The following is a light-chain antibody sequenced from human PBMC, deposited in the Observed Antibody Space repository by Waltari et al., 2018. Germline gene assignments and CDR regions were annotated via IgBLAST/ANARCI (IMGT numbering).Light chain of an antibody. J-gene: IGLJ3*02. CDR3: STWDDTLSGPV. V-gene: IGLV1-47*02. CDR1: SSNIGSNY. CDR2: SNN. Sequence: QSVLTQPPSASGTPGQTVTISCSGSSSNIGSNYVYWYQQFPGTAPKSRIYSNNQRPAGVPDLISCSKTGPSASLAISGLRSDDESDYYCSTWDDTLSGPVFGGGTKLTVL.